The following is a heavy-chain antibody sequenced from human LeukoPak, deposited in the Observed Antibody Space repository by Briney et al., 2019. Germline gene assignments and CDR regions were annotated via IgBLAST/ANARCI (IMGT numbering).Heavy chain of an antibody. Sequence: GGSLRLSCAASGFTFSTYAMSWVRQAPGEGLEWVSVISGGGGTTFYADSVKGRFSISRDNSKSTLYLQMNSLRAEDTAVYYCARDALGSYDFWGQGTLVAVSS. D-gene: IGHD3-10*01. CDR2: ISGGGGTT. CDR3: ARDALGSYDF. V-gene: IGHV3-23*01. CDR1: GFTFSTYA. J-gene: IGHJ4*02.